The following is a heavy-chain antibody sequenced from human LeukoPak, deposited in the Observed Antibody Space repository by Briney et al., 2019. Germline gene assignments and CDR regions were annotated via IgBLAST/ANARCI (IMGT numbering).Heavy chain of an antibody. Sequence: PGGSLRLSCAASGFTLDDYGMSWVRQAPGKGLEWVSGINWNGGSTGYADSVKGRFTISRDNAKNSLYLQMNSLRAEDTALYFCARFNGDYYRIDYWGQGTLVTVSS. CDR2: INWNGGST. CDR3: ARFNGDYYRIDY. J-gene: IGHJ4*02. CDR1: GFTLDDYG. V-gene: IGHV3-20*04. D-gene: IGHD4-17*01.